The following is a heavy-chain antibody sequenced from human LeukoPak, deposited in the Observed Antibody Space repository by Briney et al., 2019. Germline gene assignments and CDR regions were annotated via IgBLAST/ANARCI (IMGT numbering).Heavy chain of an antibody. V-gene: IGHV4-34*01. CDR3: ARLRFQLRYYYYYMDV. CDR2: INHSGST. Sequence: PSETLSLTCAVYGGSFSGYYWSWIRQPPGKGLEWIGEINHSGSTNYNPSLKSRVTISVDTSKNQSSLKLSSVTAADTAVYYCARLRFQLRYYYYYMDVWGKGTTVTVSS. CDR1: GGSFSGYY. D-gene: IGHD3-3*01. J-gene: IGHJ6*03.